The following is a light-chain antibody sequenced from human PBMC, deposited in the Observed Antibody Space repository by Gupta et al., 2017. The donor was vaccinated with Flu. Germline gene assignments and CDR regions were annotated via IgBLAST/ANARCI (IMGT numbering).Light chain of an antibody. CDR3: YSRDSSGNPYV. Sequence: SSELTQDPAVSVALGQTVRITCQGDSLRSYYASWYQQKPGQAPVLVIYGKNKRPSGIPDRFSGSSSGITASLTITGAQAEDEADYYCYSRDSSGNPYVFGTGTKVTVL. CDR2: GKN. J-gene: IGLJ1*01. CDR1: SLRSYY. V-gene: IGLV3-19*01.